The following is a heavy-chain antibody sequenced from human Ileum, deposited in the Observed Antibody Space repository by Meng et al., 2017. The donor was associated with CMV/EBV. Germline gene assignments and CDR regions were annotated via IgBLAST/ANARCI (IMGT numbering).Heavy chain of an antibody. CDR1: GFIFSDYS. J-gene: IGHJ3*01. CDR3: VRDNREEFLECFDF. V-gene: IGHV3-21*01. D-gene: IGHD3-3*01. Sequence: SGFIFSDYSMNWVRQAPGKGLEWVSSISSSGRYIHYPDSMKGRVTISRDNAKNSVYLQMDSLTAEDTAIYYCVRDNREEFLECFDFWGQGTMVTVSS. CDR2: ISSSGRYI.